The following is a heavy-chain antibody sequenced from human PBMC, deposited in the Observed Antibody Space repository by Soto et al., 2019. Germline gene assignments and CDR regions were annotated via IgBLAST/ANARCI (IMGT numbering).Heavy chain of an antibody. V-gene: IGHV1-69*13. CDR3: ARGDATKIIVTTYYSLDV. CDR1: GGSFSNYG. J-gene: IGHJ6*02. D-gene: IGHD3-22*01. CDR2: IIPVFGTP. Sequence: SVKVSCKASGGSFSNYGISWVRQAPGQGLEWMGGIIPVFGTPHYAQKFQDRVTITAVESTSTVYMEVSSLTSDDTAVYYCARGDATKIIVTTYYSLDVWGQGTTVTVSS.